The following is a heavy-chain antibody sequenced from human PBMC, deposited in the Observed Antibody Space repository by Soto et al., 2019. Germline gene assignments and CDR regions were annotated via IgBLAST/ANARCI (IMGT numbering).Heavy chain of an antibody. CDR3: ARKAGYCSSTSCYWDYYYGMGV. J-gene: IGHJ6*02. CDR2: IYYSGST. V-gene: IGHV4-39*01. D-gene: IGHD2-2*01. CDR1: GGSISSSSYY. Sequence: SETLSLTCTVSGGSISSSSYYWGWIRQPPGKGLEWIGSIYYSGSTYYNPSLKSRVTISVDTSKNQFSLKLSSVTAADTAVYYCARKAGYCSSTSCYWDYYYGMGVWGQGTTVTVSS.